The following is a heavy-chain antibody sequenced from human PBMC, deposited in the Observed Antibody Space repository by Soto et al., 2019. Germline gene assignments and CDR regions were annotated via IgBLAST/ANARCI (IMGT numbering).Heavy chain of an antibody. Sequence: WWSLRLSCLASVFTCSSYSMSWCRQAPGKGLEWVSGFRAGGDDGTTYYADSVKGRSTISRDNSKNTLFLQMNSLRAEDTAIYYCAKKVNSGSGSQYFDYFGQGTLVTVSS. CDR3: AKKVNSGSGSQYFDY. V-gene: IGHV3-23*01. J-gene: IGHJ4*02. CDR2: FRAGGDDGTT. D-gene: IGHD3-10*01. CDR1: VFTCSSYS.